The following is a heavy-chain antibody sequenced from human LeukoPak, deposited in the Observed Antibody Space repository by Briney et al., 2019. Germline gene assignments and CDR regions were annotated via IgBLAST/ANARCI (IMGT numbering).Heavy chain of an antibody. CDR1: GLTFSRYW. Sequence: PGGSLRLSCEASGLTFSRYWMSWVRQAPGKGLEWVANINQDGSEKFYVGSVDGRFTISRDNANEFLYLQMNNLRAEDTAVYYCAKEGGAAGTHFDIWGQGTMVTVSS. V-gene: IGHV3-7*03. CDR2: INQDGSEK. D-gene: IGHD6-13*01. CDR3: AKEGGAAGTHFDI. J-gene: IGHJ3*02.